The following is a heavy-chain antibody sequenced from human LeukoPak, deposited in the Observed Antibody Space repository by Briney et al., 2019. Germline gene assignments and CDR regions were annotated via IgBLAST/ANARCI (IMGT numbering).Heavy chain of an antibody. J-gene: IGHJ3*02. Sequence: GESLKISCKGSGYSFTSYWIGWVRQMPGKGLEWMGIIYPGDSDTRYSPSFQGQVTISADKSISTAYLQWSSLKASDTAMYYCASRRSDIVVVPDAFDIWGQGTMVTVSS. V-gene: IGHV5-51*01. CDR2: IYPGDSDT. CDR3: ASRRSDIVVVPDAFDI. D-gene: IGHD2-15*01. CDR1: GYSFTSYW.